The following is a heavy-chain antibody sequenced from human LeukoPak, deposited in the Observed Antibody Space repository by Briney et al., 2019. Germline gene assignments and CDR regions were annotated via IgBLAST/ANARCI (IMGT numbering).Heavy chain of an antibody. Sequence: PSETLSLTCAVYGGSFSGYYWSWIRQPPGKGLEWIGEINHSGSTNYNPSLASRVTISVDRSKNQFSLRLTSVTAADTAVFYCARGGVGPTTNWFDPWGQGTLVTVSS. CDR1: GGSFSGYY. D-gene: IGHD1-26*01. CDR2: INHSGST. V-gene: IGHV4-34*01. J-gene: IGHJ5*02. CDR3: ARGGVGPTTNWFDP.